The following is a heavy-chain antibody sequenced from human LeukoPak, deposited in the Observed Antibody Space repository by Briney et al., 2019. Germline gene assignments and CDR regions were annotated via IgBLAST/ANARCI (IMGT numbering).Heavy chain of an antibody. Sequence: SETLSLTCTVSGNSFSSSSYFWDWIRQAPGKGLEWIGTISSSGNTYYNPSLKSRVTMSVDTSKNQFSLKLTSVTAADTTVYYCARHYSGTYYRFDSWGQGTLVTVSS. CDR1: GNSFSSSSYF. V-gene: IGHV4-39*01. CDR3: ARHYSGTYYRFDS. CDR2: ISSSGNT. J-gene: IGHJ4*02. D-gene: IGHD1-26*01.